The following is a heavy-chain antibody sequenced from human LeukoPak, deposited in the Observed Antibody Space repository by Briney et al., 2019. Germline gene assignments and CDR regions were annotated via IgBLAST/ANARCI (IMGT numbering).Heavy chain of an antibody. CDR2: IYHSGST. D-gene: IGHD3-10*01. CDR3: ARWDYNSIDY. V-gene: IGHV4-4*02. Sequence: SETLSLTCAVSGGSISSSNWWSWVRQPPGKGLEWIGEIYHSGSTNYNPSLKSRVSMSIDTSKNQFSLKLRSVTAADTAVYYCARWDYNSIDYWGQGTLVTVSS. J-gene: IGHJ4*02. CDR1: GGSISSSNW.